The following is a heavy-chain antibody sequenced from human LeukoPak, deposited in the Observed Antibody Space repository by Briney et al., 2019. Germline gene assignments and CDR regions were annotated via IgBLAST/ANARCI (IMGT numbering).Heavy chain of an antibody. Sequence: PGGSLRLSCAASGFTFSSYGMHWVRQAPGKGLEWVAFIRYDGSNKYYADSVKGRFTISRDNSKNTLYLQTNSLRAEDTAVYYCAKDLQVGDPTKIFDYWGQGTLVTVSS. CDR2: IRYDGSNK. CDR3: AKDLQVGDPTKIFDY. V-gene: IGHV3-30*02. D-gene: IGHD3-16*01. CDR1: GFTFSSYG. J-gene: IGHJ4*02.